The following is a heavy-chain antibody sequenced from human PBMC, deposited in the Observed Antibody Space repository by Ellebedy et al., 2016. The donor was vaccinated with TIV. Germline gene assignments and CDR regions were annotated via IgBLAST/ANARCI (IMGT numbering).Heavy chain of an antibody. J-gene: IGHJ5*02. CDR1: TFTFSTYA. CDR3: AKDFEGAYYYDEGFDP. Sequence: PGGSLRLSCAASTFTFSTYAMTWVRQAPGKGLEWVSSISGRGESAYYADSVKGRFTISRDNSKNTLFLRMNSLRAEDTAVYYCAKDFEGAYYYDEGFDPWGQGTLVTVSS. D-gene: IGHD3-22*01. CDR2: ISGRGESA. V-gene: IGHV3-23*01.